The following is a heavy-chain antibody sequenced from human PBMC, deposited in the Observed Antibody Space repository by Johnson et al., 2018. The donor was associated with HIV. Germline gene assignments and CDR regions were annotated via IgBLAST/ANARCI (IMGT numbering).Heavy chain of an antibody. Sequence: EVQLVESGGGVVRPGGSPRLSCAASGFTFDDYGMSWVRQVPGKGLEWVSGINWNGATIYYADSVKGRFTISRDNSKSSLYLQMNSLRVEDTAIYYCARFGRGGSHAFDIWGQGTVVTVSS. CDR1: GFTFDDYG. J-gene: IGHJ3*02. CDR2: INWNGATI. CDR3: ARFGRGGSHAFDI. D-gene: IGHD5-24*01. V-gene: IGHV3-20*04.